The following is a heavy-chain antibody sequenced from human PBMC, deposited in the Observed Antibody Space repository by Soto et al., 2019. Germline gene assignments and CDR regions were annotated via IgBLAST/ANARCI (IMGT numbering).Heavy chain of an antibody. J-gene: IGHJ6*02. CDR2: IYYSGST. CDR3: RAYDFWSGYPRLYYYGMDV. V-gene: IGHV4-39*01. D-gene: IGHD3-3*01. CDR1: GGSISSSSYY. Sequence: SETLSLTCTVSGGSISSSSYYWGWIRQPPGKGLEWIGSIYYSGSTYYNPSLKSRVTISVDTSKNQFSLKLSSVTAADTAVYYCRAYDFWSGYPRLYYYGMDVWGQGTTVTVSS.